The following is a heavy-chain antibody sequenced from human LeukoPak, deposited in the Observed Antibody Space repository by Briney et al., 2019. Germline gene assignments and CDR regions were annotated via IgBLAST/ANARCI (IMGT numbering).Heavy chain of an antibody. V-gene: IGHV3-74*01. CDR1: GFTFTNYW. D-gene: IGHD3-16*01. J-gene: IGHJ3*02. Sequence: GGSLRLSCAASGFTFTNYWMHWVRQAPGKGLVWVSRIYSDGSSTNYADSVKGRFTISRDNAKNTLYLQMNSLRAEDTAVYHRARGKGGAAFDIWGQGTMVTVSS. CDR2: IYSDGSST. CDR3: ARGKGGAAFDI.